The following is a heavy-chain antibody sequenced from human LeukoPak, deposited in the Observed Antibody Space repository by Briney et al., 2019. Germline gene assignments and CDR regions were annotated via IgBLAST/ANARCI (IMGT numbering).Heavy chain of an antibody. V-gene: IGHV4-59*08. Sequence: SETLSLTCTVSGGSISSYYWSWIRQPPGKGLEWIGYIYYSGSTNYNPSLKSRVTISVDTSKNQFSLKLSSVTAADTAVYYCARQGVDSVTGTRGVSWFDPWGQGTLVTVSS. CDR2: IYYSGST. J-gene: IGHJ5*02. CDR1: GGSISSYY. CDR3: ARQGVDSVTGTRGVSWFDP. D-gene: IGHD1-20*01.